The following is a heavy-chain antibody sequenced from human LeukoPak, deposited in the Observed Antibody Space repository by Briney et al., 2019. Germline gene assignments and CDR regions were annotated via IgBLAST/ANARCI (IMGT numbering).Heavy chain of an antibody. Sequence: SETLSLTCTVSGGSISSYYWSWIRQPAGKGLEWIGRIYTSGSTNYNPSLKSRVTMSVDTSKNQFSLKLSPVTAADTAVYYCARVSTFGGVIVPLDYYYYYMDVWGKGTTVTVSS. V-gene: IGHV4-4*07. CDR1: GGSISSYY. CDR3: ARVSTFGGVIVPLDYYYYYMDV. D-gene: IGHD3-16*02. J-gene: IGHJ6*03. CDR2: IYTSGST.